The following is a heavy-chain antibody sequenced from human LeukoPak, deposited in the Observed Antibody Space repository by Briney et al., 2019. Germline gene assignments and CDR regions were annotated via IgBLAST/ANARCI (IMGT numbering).Heavy chain of an antibody. J-gene: IGHJ4*02. CDR2: ISYDGSNK. CDR1: GFTFSSYA. CDR3: ARDPAFHYDFWSGYPI. Sequence: PGRSLRLSCAASGFTFSSYAMHWVRQAPGKGLEWVAVISYDGSNKYYADSVKGRFTISRDNSKNTLYLQMNSLRAEDTAVYYCARDPAFHYDFWSGYPIWGQGTLVTVSS. D-gene: IGHD3-3*01. V-gene: IGHV3-30-3*01.